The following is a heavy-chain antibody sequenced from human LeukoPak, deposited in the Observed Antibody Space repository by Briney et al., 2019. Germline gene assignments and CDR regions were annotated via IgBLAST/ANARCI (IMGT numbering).Heavy chain of an antibody. CDR1: GFTFSSYG. D-gene: IGHD5-18*01. V-gene: IGHV3-33*01. CDR2: IWYDGSNK. Sequence: PGGSLRLSCAASGFTFSSYGMYWVRQAPGKGLEWVAVIWYDGSNKYYADSVKGRFTISRDNSKNTLYLQMNSLRAEDTAVYYCASADTALATGPASWGQGPLVTVSS. CDR3: ASADTALATGPAS. J-gene: IGHJ5*02.